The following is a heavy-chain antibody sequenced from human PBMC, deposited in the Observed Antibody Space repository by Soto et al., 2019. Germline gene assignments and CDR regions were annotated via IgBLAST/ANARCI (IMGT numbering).Heavy chain of an antibody. D-gene: IGHD3-10*01. CDR3: AKLPHYGSGSYYNFGYFDY. J-gene: IGHJ4*02. CDR2: ISGSGGST. CDR1: GFTFSSYA. Sequence: GGSLRLSCAASGFTFSSYAMSWVRQAPGKGLEWVSAISGSGGSTYYADSVKGRLTISRDNSKNTLYLQMNSLRAEDTAVYYCAKLPHYGSGSYYNFGYFDYWGQGTLVTVSS. V-gene: IGHV3-23*01.